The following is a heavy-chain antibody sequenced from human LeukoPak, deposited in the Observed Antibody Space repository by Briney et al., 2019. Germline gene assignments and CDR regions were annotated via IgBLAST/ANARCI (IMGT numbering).Heavy chain of an antibody. Sequence: GGSLRLSCAAPGFTFSTYGMHWVRQAPGKGLEWVAVIWYDGSNTYYADSVKGRFTISRDNSKNTLYLQMNSLRAEDSAVYYCATSTTYGSGSQFDYWGQGTLVTVSS. D-gene: IGHD3-10*01. CDR1: GFTFSTYG. CDR2: IWYDGSNT. CDR3: ATSTTYGSGSQFDY. V-gene: IGHV3-33*01. J-gene: IGHJ4*02.